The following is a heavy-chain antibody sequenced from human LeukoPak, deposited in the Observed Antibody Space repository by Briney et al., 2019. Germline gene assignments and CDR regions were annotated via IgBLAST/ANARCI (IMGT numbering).Heavy chain of an antibody. D-gene: IGHD2-15*01. CDR3: ARRGGSSSRRSPIDY. J-gene: IGHJ4*02. CDR2: IKQDGSER. V-gene: IGHV3-7*01. CDR1: GFTFSEYW. Sequence: PGGSLRLSCTASGFTFSEYWMSWGRQAPGKGPECVANIKQDGSERYYVDSVRGRFTISRDNPKNSLFLQMNGLRAEDTAVYYCARRGGSSSRRSPIDYWGQGTLVTVSS.